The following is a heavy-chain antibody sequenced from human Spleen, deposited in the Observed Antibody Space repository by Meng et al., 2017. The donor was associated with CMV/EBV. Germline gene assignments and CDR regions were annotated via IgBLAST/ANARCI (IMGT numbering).Heavy chain of an antibody. CDR1: GYTFTSYA. Sequence: ASVKVSCKASGYTFTSYAMHWVRQAPGQRLEWMGWSNAGNGNTKYSQEFQGRVTMTTDTSTSTAYMELSSLRSEDTAVYYCASGGGYCSSTSCYNRIAWFDPWGQGTLVTVSS. CDR2: SNAGNGNT. D-gene: IGHD2-2*02. J-gene: IGHJ5*02. CDR3: ASGGGYCSSTSCYNRIAWFDP. V-gene: IGHV1-3*02.